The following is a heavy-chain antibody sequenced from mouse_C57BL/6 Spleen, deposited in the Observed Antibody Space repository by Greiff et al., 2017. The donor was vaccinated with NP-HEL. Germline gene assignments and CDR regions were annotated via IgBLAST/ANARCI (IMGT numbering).Heavy chain of an antibody. V-gene: IGHV1-69*01. J-gene: IGHJ4*01. CDR3: ARSDSSGYYAMDY. CDR2: IDPSDSYT. D-gene: IGHD3-2*02. CDR1: GYTFTSYW. Sequence: QVQLKQPGAELVMPGASVKLSCKASGYTFTSYWMHWVKQRPGQGLEWIGEIDPSDSYTNYNQKFKGKSTLTVDKSSSTAYMQLSSLTSEDSAVYYCARSDSSGYYAMDYWGQGTSVTVSS.